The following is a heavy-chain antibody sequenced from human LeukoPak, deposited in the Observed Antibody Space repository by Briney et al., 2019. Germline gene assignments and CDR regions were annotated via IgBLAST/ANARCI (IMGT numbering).Heavy chain of an antibody. V-gene: IGHV4-59*11. CDR3: ARDPTTVTKGFDI. D-gene: IGHD4-17*01. CDR1: GGSISSHY. Sequence: SETLSLTCTVSGGSISSHYWTWIRQSPGKGLERIGYISYSGSTNYNPSLKSRVTLSVDTSKNQFSQKLSSVTAADTAVYYCARDPTTVTKGFDIWGQGTMVTVSS. CDR2: ISYSGST. J-gene: IGHJ3*02.